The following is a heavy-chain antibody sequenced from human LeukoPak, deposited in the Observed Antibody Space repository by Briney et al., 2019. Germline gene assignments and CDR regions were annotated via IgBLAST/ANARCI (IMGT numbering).Heavy chain of an antibody. D-gene: IGHD3-3*01. Sequence: GGSLRLSCAASGFTFSSYAMSWVRQAPGKGLEWVAVISYDGSNKYYADSVKGRFTISRDNSKNTLYLQMNSLRAEDTAVYYCARVAYDFWSGPYYFDYWGQGTLVTVSS. J-gene: IGHJ4*02. CDR3: ARVAYDFWSGPYYFDY. V-gene: IGHV3-30-3*01. CDR1: GFTFSSYA. CDR2: ISYDGSNK.